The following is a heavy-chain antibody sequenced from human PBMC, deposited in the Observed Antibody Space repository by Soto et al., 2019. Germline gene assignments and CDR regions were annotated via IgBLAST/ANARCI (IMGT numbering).Heavy chain of an antibody. Sequence: EVQLVESGGGLVEPGGSLSLSCAASGFTFSSAWMSWVRQAPGKGLEWVGRIKGGSSGGAVDYAAPVRGRFTISRDDSRNTVYLQMNSLKTEDTAVYCCQWEYYYYFMDVWGKGTTVTVSS. J-gene: IGHJ6*03. CDR2: IKGGSSGGAV. V-gene: IGHV3-15*01. CDR1: GFTFSSAW. D-gene: IGHD1-26*01. CDR3: QWEYYYYFMDV.